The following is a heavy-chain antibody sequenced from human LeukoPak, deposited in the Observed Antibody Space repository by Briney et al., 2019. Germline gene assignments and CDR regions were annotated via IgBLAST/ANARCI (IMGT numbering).Heavy chain of an antibody. CDR3: ARADTYYYDRSGYPNGFDP. V-gene: IGHV4-61*01. CDR2: IYFSGDT. J-gene: IGHJ5*02. D-gene: IGHD3-22*01. Sequence: SETLSLTCTVSGGSVTSASYYWTWIRQPPGKGLEWIGYIYFSGDTNYNPSLKSRVTISLDTSKNQFSLKVRSVTAADTAVYYCARADTYYYDRSGYPNGFDPWGQGTLDTVSS. CDR1: GGSVTSASYY.